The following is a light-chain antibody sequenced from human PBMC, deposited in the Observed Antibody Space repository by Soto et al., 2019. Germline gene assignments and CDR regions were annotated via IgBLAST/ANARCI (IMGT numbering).Light chain of an antibody. CDR2: TTN. CDR1: NSNIGSDI. Sequence: QSVLTQPPSASGTRGQRATMSGCGSNSNIGSDIVNCYQLLPGAAPEVLINTTNQRPSGVPERFSGSKSGTSASLAISGLQSEDEANSSCATWDGGLSGPFVFGTGTKVTVL. V-gene: IGLV1-44*01. J-gene: IGLJ1*01. CDR3: ATWDGGLSGPFV.